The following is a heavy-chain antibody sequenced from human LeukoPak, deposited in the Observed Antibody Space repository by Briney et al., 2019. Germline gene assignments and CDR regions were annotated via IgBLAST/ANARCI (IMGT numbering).Heavy chain of an antibody. CDR1: GFTFSSYS. Sequence: GESLRLSRAASGFTFSSYSMTWVRQAPGKGLEWVSYITFTSSTIHYADSVKGRFTISRDNAKSSLYLQMNSLRADDTAVYYCARDRLHYGEYEKTLDYWGQGTLVTVSS. V-gene: IGHV3-48*01. D-gene: IGHD4-17*01. J-gene: IGHJ4*02. CDR2: ITFTSSTI. CDR3: ARDRLHYGEYEKTLDY.